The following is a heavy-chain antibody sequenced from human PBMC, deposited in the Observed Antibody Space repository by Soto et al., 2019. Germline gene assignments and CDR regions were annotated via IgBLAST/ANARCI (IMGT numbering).Heavy chain of an antibody. V-gene: IGHV4-39*01. CDR1: GGSVSSNDYS. Sequence: PSETLSLTCTVSGGSVSSNDYSWGWVRQSPGKGLEWIGAIYYHEAAYYNPSLLSRVTISVDTSSNQFSMKLNSVTAADTAVYYCTDMLGQWLPRDWGQGTVVTVSS. CDR2: IYYHEAA. D-gene: IGHD6-19*01. J-gene: IGHJ4*02. CDR3: TDMLGQWLPRD.